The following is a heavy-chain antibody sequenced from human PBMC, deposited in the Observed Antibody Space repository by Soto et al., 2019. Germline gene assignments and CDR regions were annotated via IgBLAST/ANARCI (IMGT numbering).Heavy chain of an antibody. CDR3: ARVINIAAAVPVF. J-gene: IGHJ4*02. Sequence: AASVKVSCKASGYTFTSYDINWVRQATGQGLEWMGWMNPNSGNTGYAQKFQGRVTMTSNTSISTAYMELSSLRSEDTAVYYCARVINIAAAVPVFWGQGTLVTVSS. V-gene: IGHV1-8*01. D-gene: IGHD6-13*01. CDR2: MNPNSGNT. CDR1: GYTFTSYD.